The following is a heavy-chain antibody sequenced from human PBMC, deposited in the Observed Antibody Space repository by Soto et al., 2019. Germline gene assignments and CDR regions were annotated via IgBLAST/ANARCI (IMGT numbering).Heavy chain of an antibody. J-gene: IGHJ4*02. D-gene: IGHD3-22*01. CDR3: ARHSKGLFGP. CDR2: IYYSGST. CDR1: GGSISNYY. Sequence: VQLEESGPGLVKPSETLSLTCTVSGGSISNYYWTWIRQPPGKGLEWIGYIYYSGSTNYNPSLKSRVTISVDTSKNQFSLKLSSVTAADTAVYYCARHSKGLFGPWGQGTLVTVSS. V-gene: IGHV4-59*08.